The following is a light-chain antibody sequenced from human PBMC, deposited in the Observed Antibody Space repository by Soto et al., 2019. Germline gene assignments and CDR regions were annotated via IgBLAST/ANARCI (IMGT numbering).Light chain of an antibody. V-gene: IGLV1-40*01. Sequence: QSALTQPPSVSGAPGQRVTISCTGSSSNIGAGYDVHWYQQLPGTAPKLLIYGNSNRPSGVPDRFSGSKSGTSASLAITGFQAEDEADYYCQSYDSSLSVYVFGTGTKVTVL. CDR3: QSYDSSLSVYV. CDR1: SSNIGAGYD. CDR2: GNS. J-gene: IGLJ1*01.